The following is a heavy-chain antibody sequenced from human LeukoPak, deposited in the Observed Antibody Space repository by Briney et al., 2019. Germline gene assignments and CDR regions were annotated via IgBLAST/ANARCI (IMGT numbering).Heavy chain of an antibody. V-gene: IGHV3-74*01. CDR1: GFTFTSYW. D-gene: IGHD5-12*01. J-gene: IGHJ4*02. Sequence: GRSLRLSCAASGFTFTSYWMHWVRQAPGKGLVWVSHINSDGSSTSYADSVKGRFTISRDNAKNTLYLQMNSLRAEDTAVYYCAREYSGYDSLDYWGQGTLVTVSS. CDR2: INSDGSST. CDR3: AREYSGYDSLDY.